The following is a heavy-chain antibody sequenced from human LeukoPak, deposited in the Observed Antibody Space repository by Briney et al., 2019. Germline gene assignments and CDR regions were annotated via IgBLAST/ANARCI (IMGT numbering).Heavy chain of an antibody. CDR1: GGFISSYY. CDR3: ASTTYDFWSGYYPYYYYGMDV. Sequence: SETLSLTCTVSGGFISSYYWSWMRQPPGKGLEWIGYIYYSGSTNYNPSLTSRVTISVDTSKNQFSLKLSSVTAADTAVYYCASTTYDFWSGYYPYYYYGMDVWGQGTTVTVSS. CDR2: IYYSGST. V-gene: IGHV4-59*01. D-gene: IGHD3-3*01. J-gene: IGHJ6*02.